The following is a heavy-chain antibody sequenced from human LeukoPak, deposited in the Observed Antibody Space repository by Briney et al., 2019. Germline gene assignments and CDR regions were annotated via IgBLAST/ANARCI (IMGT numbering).Heavy chain of an antibody. V-gene: IGHV3-48*01. CDR2: IDSSSPTI. Sequence: GGSLRLSCAASGFTFGDYSMNWVRQAPGKGLEWLSYIDSSSPTIYYADSVKGRFTISRDNAKNSLYLQMNSLRAEDTAVYYCARGPPLFDPWGQGTLVTVSS. J-gene: IGHJ5*02. CDR3: ARGPPLFDP. CDR1: GFTFGDYS.